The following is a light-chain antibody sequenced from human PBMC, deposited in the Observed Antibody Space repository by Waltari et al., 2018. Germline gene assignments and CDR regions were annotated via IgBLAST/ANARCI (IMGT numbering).Light chain of an antibody. J-gene: IGLJ2*01. V-gene: IGLV2-14*03. CDR3: SAYTSRGTLK. CDR2: DRT. Sequence: QSALTQPASVSASPGPSITTSCPGPIDDTGAYSYVPLYHPRPGKVPKLIIYDRTGRPSGVSNRFSGSKSGSTASLTVSGLQAEDEGLFYCSAYTSRGTLKFGGGTRVTVL. CDR1: IDDTGAYSY.